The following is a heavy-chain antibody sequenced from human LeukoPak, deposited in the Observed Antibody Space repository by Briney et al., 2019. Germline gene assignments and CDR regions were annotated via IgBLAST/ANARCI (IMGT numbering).Heavy chain of an antibody. CDR2: ISGNGGGT. Sequence: GGSLCLTCAASGRTISGCGMSWGRQAPGEGLEWVSGISGNGGGTYYADSVKGRFTISRDNSKNPLYLQMNSLRVGDTAVYYCAKSSVYSRRRFDNWGQGTLVTVSS. J-gene: IGHJ4*02. CDR1: GRTISGCG. CDR3: AKSSVYSRRRFDN. D-gene: IGHD6-13*01. V-gene: IGHV3-23*01.